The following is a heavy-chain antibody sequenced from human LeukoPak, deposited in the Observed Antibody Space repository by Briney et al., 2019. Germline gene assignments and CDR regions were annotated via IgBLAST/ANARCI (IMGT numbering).Heavy chain of an antibody. CDR3: ATEVTD. CDR2: INPNSGGT. D-gene: IGHD5-18*01. V-gene: IGHV1-2*02. CDR1: GYTFSGYY. Sequence: GASVTVSCKASGYTFSGYYMHWVRQAPGQGLEWMGWINPNSGGTKYAQKCQGRVTMTRDTSISTAYMELSRLRSDDTAVYYCATEVTDWGQGTLVTVSS. J-gene: IGHJ4*02.